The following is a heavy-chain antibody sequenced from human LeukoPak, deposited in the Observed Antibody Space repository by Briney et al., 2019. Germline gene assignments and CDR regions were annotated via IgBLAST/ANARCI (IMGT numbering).Heavy chain of an antibody. CDR1: GYSISSGYY. CDR2: IYHSGST. Sequence: SETLSLTCTVSGYSISSGYYWGWIRQPPGKGLEWIGSIYHSGSTYYNPSLKSRVTISVDTSKNQFSLKLSSVTAADTAVYYCASGLRWGQGTLVTVSS. D-gene: IGHD3/OR15-3a*01. V-gene: IGHV4-38-2*02. CDR3: ASGLR. J-gene: IGHJ4*02.